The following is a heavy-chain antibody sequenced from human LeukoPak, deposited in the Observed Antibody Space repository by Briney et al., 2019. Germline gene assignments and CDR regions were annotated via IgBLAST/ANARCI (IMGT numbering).Heavy chain of an antibody. CDR1: GFTFSSYS. Sequence: GGSLRLSCAASGFTFSSYSMNWVSQDPGKGMEWVSSISSSSRYTYYADSVKGRLTISRDNAKNSLYLQMNSLRAEDTAVYYCARDSPHYYDSSGYYSPPFDYWGQGTLVTVSS. CDR3: ARDSPHYYDSSGYYSPPFDY. D-gene: IGHD3-22*01. CDR2: ISSSSRYT. V-gene: IGHV3-21*01. J-gene: IGHJ4*02.